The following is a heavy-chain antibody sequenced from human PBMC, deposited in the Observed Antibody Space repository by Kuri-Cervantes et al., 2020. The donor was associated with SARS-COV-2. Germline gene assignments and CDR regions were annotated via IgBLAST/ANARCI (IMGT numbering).Heavy chain of an antibody. V-gene: IGHV1-2*04. CDR2: INPNSGGT. D-gene: IGHD2-2*01. CDR1: GFTFSSYA. CDR3: ARELVVVPAAEQNWYYYYGMDV. Sequence: GESLKISCAASGFTFSSYAMHWVRQAPGQGLEWMGWINPNSGGTNYAQKFQGWVTMTRDTSISTAYMELSRLRSDDTAVYYCARELVVVPAAEQNWYYYYGMDVWGQGTTVTVSS. J-gene: IGHJ6*02.